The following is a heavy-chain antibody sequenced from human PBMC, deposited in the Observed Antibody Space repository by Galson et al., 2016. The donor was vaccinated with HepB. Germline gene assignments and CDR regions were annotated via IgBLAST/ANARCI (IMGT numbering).Heavy chain of an antibody. CDR1: GFSFSAYW. CDR2: ISGSGANT. J-gene: IGHJ4*02. V-gene: IGHV3-23*01. D-gene: IGHD6-13*01. Sequence: SLRLSCAASGFSFSAYWMSWVRQSPGKGLEWVSGISGSGANTYYANAVKGRFTISRDNSNNTLYLQVNSLRAEDTALYFCARYSDSWAPFDYWGQGSLVTVSS. CDR3: ARYSDSWAPFDY.